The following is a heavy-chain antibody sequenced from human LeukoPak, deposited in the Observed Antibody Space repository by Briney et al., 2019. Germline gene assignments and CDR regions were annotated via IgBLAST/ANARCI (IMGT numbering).Heavy chain of an antibody. CDR3: AKGFLAPSGSYSQY. J-gene: IGHJ4*02. Sequence: GGSLRLSCAASGFTLSSCGMHWVRQAPGKGLEWVAVISYDGSNKYYADSVKGRFTISRDNSKNTLYLQMNSLRAEDTAVYYCAKGFLAPSGSYSQYWGQGTLVTVSS. D-gene: IGHD1-26*01. V-gene: IGHV3-30*18. CDR2: ISYDGSNK. CDR1: GFTLSSCG.